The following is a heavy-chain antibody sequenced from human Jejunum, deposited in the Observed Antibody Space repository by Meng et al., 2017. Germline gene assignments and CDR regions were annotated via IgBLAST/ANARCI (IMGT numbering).Heavy chain of an antibody. J-gene: IGHJ4*02. CDR2: ILYDGSKT. D-gene: IGHD6-19*01. V-gene: IGHV3-30*18. CDR3: AKDGQWPDRLDY. Sequence: QVQLVESGGGVVQPGGSVRLSCAASGFTFSSYYMHWVRQAPGKGLEWVAVILYDGSKTYYADAVKGRFTISRDNSKNTLYLQMNSLRPEDTAVYYCAKDGQWPDRLDYCGLGTLVTVSS. CDR1: GFTFSSYY.